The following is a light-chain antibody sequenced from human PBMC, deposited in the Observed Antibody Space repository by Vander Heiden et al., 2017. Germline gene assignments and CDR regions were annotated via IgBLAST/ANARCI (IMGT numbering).Light chain of an antibody. CDR3: QQDNNWPPWT. J-gene: IGKJ1*01. V-gene: IGKV3-15*01. Sequence: ELVMTLSPATLSVFPEERATFSCRASQSVSSKLAWYQQKPGQAPRLLIYGASSRSTGIPARFSGSGSGTEFTLTSSGLQSEDFAVYYCQQDNNWPPWTFGQGTKVEIK. CDR2: GAS. CDR1: QSVSSK.